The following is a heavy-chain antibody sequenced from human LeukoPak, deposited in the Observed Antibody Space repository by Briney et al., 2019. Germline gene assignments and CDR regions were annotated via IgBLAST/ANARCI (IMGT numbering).Heavy chain of an antibody. J-gene: IGHJ4*02. CDR1: GFTVSSNY. V-gene: IGHV3-66*01. D-gene: IGHD6-13*01. CDR3: AGIAAPSGGGYYFDY. Sequence: GGSLRLSCAASGFTVSSNYMNWVRQAPGKGLEWVSVIYSGGSTYYADSVKGRFTISRDNSKNTLYLQMNSLRAEDTAVYYCAGIAAPSGGGYYFDYWGQGTLVTVSS. CDR2: IYSGGST.